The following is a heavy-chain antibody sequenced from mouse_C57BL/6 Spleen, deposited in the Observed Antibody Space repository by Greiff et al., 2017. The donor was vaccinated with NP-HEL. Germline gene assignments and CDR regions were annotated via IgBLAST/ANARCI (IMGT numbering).Heavy chain of an antibody. CDR1: GFTFSDYY. J-gene: IGHJ4*01. Sequence: EVMLVESEGGLVQPGSSMKLSCTASGFTFSDYYMAWVRQVPEKGLEWVANINYDGSSTYYLDSLKSRFIISRDNAKNILYLQMSSLKSEDTATYYCASIYYGSSYAMDYWGQGTSVTVSS. V-gene: IGHV5-16*01. D-gene: IGHD1-1*01. CDR3: ASIYYGSSYAMDY. CDR2: INYDGSST.